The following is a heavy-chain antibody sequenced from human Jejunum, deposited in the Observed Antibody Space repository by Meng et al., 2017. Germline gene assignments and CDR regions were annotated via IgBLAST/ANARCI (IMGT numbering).Heavy chain of an antibody. V-gene: IGHV4-39*07. CDR1: GGSITSPPYS. CDR2: IFYAGSI. Sequence: PETLSLTCTVSGGSITSPPYSCGWIRQSPDKGLEWIGSIFYAGSIHYNPSLSSRLSISLDTSRNQVSLKLTSMTTADTATYYCARARRTNTYGKVYFDDWGQGTLVTVAA. D-gene: IGHD1-1*01. J-gene: IGHJ4*02. CDR3: ARARRTNTYGKVYFDD.